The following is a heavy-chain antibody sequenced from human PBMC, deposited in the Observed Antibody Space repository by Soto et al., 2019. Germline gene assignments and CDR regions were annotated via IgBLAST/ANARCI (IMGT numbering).Heavy chain of an antibody. CDR3: AHGLWWGSCWGRDCFAY. CDR1: GFSLTTSGVG. Sequence: QITLKESGPTLVKPTQTLTLTCTFSGFSLTTSGVGVGWIRQPPGKALAWLAPIYLEDDKPYSPSLKRRLTITKDTVKNQVVVTMSDMDPVDTATYYCAHGLWWGSCWGRDCFAYWGQGTLVTDSS. D-gene: IGHD6-19*01. CDR2: IYLEDDK. V-gene: IGHV2-5*02. J-gene: IGHJ4*02.